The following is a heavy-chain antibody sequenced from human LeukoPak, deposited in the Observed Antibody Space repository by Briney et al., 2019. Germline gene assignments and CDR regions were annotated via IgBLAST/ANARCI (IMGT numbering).Heavy chain of an antibody. CDR2: ISGSGVST. J-gene: IGHJ4*02. D-gene: IGHD2-2*01. CDR1: GFSLVTYG. Sequence: PGGALRLSCAASGFSLVTYGMTWVRQAPGKGLEWVSAISGSGVSTYYADSVKGRFTISRDNSKNTLYLQMNSLRAEDTAVYYCAKDCSSTSCPTSDYWGQGTLVTVSS. V-gene: IGHV3-23*01. CDR3: AKDCSSTSCPTSDY.